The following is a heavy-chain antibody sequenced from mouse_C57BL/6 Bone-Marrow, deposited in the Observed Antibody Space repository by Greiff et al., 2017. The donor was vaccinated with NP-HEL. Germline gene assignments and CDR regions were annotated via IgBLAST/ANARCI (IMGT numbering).Heavy chain of an antibody. V-gene: IGHV1-52*01. CDR1: GYTFTSYW. D-gene: IGHD2-3*01. Sequence: VQLQQPGAELVRPGSSVKLSCKASGYTFTSYWMHWVKQRPIQGLEWLGNIDPSDSETHYNQKFKDKATLTVDKSYSTAYMQLSSLTSEDAEVYVCARWSDGYYGAGVAYWGQGTLVTVSA. CDR2: IDPSDSET. CDR3: ARWSDGYYGAGVAY. J-gene: IGHJ3*01.